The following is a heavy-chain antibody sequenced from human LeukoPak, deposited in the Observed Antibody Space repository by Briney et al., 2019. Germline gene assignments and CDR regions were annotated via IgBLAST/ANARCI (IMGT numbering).Heavy chain of an antibody. D-gene: IGHD5-12*01. CDR1: GFTFSSYS. J-gene: IGHJ4*02. CDR2: ISSSSSYI. V-gene: IGHV3-21*01. CDR3: AKTDTGYYFDY. Sequence: GGSLRLSCAASGFTFSSYSMNWVRQAPGKGLEWVSSISSSSSYIYYADSVKGRFTISRDNSKNTLYLQMNSLRAEDTALYYCAKTDTGYYFDYWGQGTLVTVSS.